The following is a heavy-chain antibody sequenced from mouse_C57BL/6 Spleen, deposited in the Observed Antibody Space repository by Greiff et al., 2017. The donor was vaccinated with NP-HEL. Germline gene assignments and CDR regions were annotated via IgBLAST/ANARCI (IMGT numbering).Heavy chain of an antibody. D-gene: IGHD2-5*01. CDR3: ARSYSNYAGFAY. V-gene: IGHV7-3*01. CDR1: GFTFTDYY. J-gene: IGHJ3*01. CDR2: IRNKANGYTT. Sequence: EVQVVESGGGLVQPGGSLSLSCAASGFTFTDYYMSWVRQPPGKALEWLGFIRNKANGYTTEYSASVKGRFTISRDNSQSIRYLQMNALRAEDSATYYCARSYSNYAGFAYWGQGTLVTVSA.